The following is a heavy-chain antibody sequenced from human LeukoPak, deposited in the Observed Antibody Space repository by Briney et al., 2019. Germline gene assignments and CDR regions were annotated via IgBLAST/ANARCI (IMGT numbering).Heavy chain of an antibody. D-gene: IGHD6-19*01. J-gene: IGHJ6*02. V-gene: IGHV3-21*01. Sequence: GGSLRLSCVASGFTFSSYSMNWVRQAPGKGLEWVSSISSSSSYIYYADSVKGRFTISRDNAKNSLYLQMNSLSAEDTAVYYCARDGPKAVAGTMLGYYYYGMDVWGQGTTVTVSS. CDR3: ARDGPKAVAGTMLGYYYYGMDV. CDR1: GFTFSSYS. CDR2: ISSSSSYI.